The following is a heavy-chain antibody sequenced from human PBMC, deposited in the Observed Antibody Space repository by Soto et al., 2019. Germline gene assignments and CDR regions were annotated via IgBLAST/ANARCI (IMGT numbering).Heavy chain of an antibody. Sequence: EVPLVESGGGLVQPGGSLRISCAASGLTFSSYSMRWVRKAPGKGLVWVSRINRDGGSTSYADSVKGRFTISSDNAKNTLYLQMNSRRAEGTAVYYCALSHTVTTDYWGQGTLVTVSS. CDR1: GLTFSSYS. CDR2: INRDGGST. V-gene: IGHV3-74*01. D-gene: IGHD4-17*01. J-gene: IGHJ4*02. CDR3: ALSHTVTTDY.